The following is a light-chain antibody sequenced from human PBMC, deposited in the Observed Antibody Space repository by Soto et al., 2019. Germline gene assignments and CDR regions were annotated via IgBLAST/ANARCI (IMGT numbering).Light chain of an antibody. J-gene: IGLJ2*01. CDR2: GNN. CDR1: SSNIGAGYD. V-gene: IGLV1-40*01. CDR3: QSYDSSLSVV. Sequence: QAVLTQPPSVSGAPGQRVTISCTGSSSNIGAGYDVHWYQQLPGTAPKLLIYGNNNRPSGVPDRFSGSKSVTSASLAITGLQAEDEADYYCQSYDSSLSVVFGGGTKLTVL.